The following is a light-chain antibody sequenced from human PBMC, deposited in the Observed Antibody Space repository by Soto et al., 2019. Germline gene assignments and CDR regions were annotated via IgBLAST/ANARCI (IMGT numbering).Light chain of an antibody. Sequence: QSVLTQPASVSGSPGQSVTISCTGPRXDIGDSNFISWYQHSPGKAPRLLIYEVNNRPSGVSKRFSGSKAGNTASLTISGLLDDDEADYFCASFRSGTILVFGSGTKVNLL. CDR2: EVN. CDR1: RXDIGDSNF. V-gene: IGLV2-14*01. J-gene: IGLJ1*01. CDR3: ASFRSGTILV.